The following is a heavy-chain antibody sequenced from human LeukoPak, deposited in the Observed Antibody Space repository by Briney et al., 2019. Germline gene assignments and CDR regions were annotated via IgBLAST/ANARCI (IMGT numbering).Heavy chain of an antibody. CDR3: AKAGLDYYDSSGYYYLGGFDY. D-gene: IGHD3-22*01. Sequence: KSGGSLRLSCAASGFTFSGYSMNWVRQAPGKGLEWVSSISSSSSYIYYADSVKGRFTISRDNAKNSLYLQMNSLRAEDTAVYYCAKAGLDYYDSSGYYYLGGFDYWGQGTLVTVSS. J-gene: IGHJ4*02. V-gene: IGHV3-21*01. CDR1: GFTFSGYS. CDR2: ISSSSSYI.